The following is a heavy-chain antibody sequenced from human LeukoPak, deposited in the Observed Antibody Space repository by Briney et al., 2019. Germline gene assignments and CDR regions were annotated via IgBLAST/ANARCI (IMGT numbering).Heavy chain of an antibody. D-gene: IGHD3-10*01. Sequence: AGGSLRLSCAASGFTFSSYAMTWVRQSPGKGLEWVSVIGSGGDTYYSDSVQVRFTISRDNSKNTLYLQMNSLRADDTAVYYCAKYYAARSRSFDFWGQGTLVTVSS. J-gene: IGHJ4*02. CDR3: AKYYAARSRSFDF. CDR2: IGSGGDT. CDR1: GFTFSSYA. V-gene: IGHV3-23*01.